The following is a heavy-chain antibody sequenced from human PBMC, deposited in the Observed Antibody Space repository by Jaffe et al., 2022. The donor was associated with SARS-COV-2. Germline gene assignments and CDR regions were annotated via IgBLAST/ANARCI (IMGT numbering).Heavy chain of an antibody. CDR2: ISGSGTST. D-gene: IGHD3-22*01. J-gene: IGHJ5*02. Sequence: EVHLVESGGGLVLPGGSLRLSCAASGFPFSTYAMTWVRQAPGKGLGWVSGISGSGTSTYYADSLKGRFTISRDNSKNTLYLQMNSLRAEDTAVYYCAKGSYNDNSGFYYDNHWGQGILVTVSS. CDR3: AKGSYNDNSGFYYDNH. CDR1: GFPFSTYA. V-gene: IGHV3-23*04.